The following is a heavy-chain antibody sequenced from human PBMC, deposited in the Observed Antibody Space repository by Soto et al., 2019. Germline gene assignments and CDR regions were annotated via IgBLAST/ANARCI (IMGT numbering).Heavy chain of an antibody. V-gene: IGHV1-69*13. CDR1: GYTFTSYG. J-gene: IGHJ6*02. D-gene: IGHD2-2*01. Sequence: ASVKVSCKASGYTFTSYGISWVRQAPGQGLEWMGGIIPIFGTANYAQKFQGRVTITADESTSTAYMELSSLRSEDTAVYYCARDLDRYCSSTSCGYYYYYGMDVWGQGTTVTVSS. CDR3: ARDLDRYCSSTSCGYYYYYGMDV. CDR2: IIPIFGTA.